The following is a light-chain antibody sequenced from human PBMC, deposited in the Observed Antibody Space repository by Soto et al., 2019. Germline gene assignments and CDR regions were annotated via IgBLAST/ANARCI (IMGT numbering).Light chain of an antibody. J-gene: IGLJ2*01. V-gene: IGLV2-14*01. CDR3: SSYPSSSTLVV. CDR1: SSDVGDNY. Sequence: QSALTQPASVSGSPGQSITISCTGTSSDVGDNYVSWYQQHPGKAPKLMIYDVSSRPSGVSNRFSASKSGNTAALTISGLQAEDESDYDCSSYPSSSTLVVFGGGTKLTVL. CDR2: DVS.